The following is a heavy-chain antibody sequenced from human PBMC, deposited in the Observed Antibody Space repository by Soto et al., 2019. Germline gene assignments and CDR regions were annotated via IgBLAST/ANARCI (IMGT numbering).Heavy chain of an antibody. CDR3: SRVRIVTAADLDY. V-gene: IGHV3-72*01. J-gene: IGHJ4*02. D-gene: IGHD2-2*01. CDR2: VRKKSNSYTT. Sequence: EVQLVESGGALVQPGGSLRLSCAASGFIFSDYYMDWVRQAPGKGLEGVGRVRKKSNSYTTEYATSVKGRFTVSRDDSRNSLYLQMNSLKTEDTAVYFCSRVRIVTAADLDYWGQGTLVTVSS. CDR1: GFIFSDYY.